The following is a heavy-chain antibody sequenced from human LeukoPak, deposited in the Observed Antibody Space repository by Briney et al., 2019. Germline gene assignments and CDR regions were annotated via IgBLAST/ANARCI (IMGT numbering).Heavy chain of an antibody. CDR2: ISGSGGST. J-gene: IGHJ4*02. V-gene: IGHV3-23*01. Sequence: TGGSLRLSCAASGFTFSSYTMSWVRQAPGKGLEWVSAISGSGGSTYYADSVKGRFTISRDNSKNTLYLQMNSLRAEDTAVYYCAKDIGINSGWYLPFDYWGQGTLVTVSS. D-gene: IGHD6-19*01. CDR1: GFTFSSYT. CDR3: AKDIGINSGWYLPFDY.